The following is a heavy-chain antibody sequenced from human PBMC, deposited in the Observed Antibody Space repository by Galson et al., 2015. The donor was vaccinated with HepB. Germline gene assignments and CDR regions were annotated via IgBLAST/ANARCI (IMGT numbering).Heavy chain of an antibody. CDR3: ARARGEDAIFGVVRLYYYMDV. D-gene: IGHD3-3*01. CDR1: GFTFTSYD. Sequence: SLRLSCAASGFTFTSYDMHWVRQATGKGLEWVSAINTAGDTYYPGSVKGRFTISRENAKNSLYLQMNSLRAGDTAVYYCARARGEDAIFGVVRLYYYMDVWGKGTTVTVSS. V-gene: IGHV3-13*01. CDR2: INTAGDT. J-gene: IGHJ6*03.